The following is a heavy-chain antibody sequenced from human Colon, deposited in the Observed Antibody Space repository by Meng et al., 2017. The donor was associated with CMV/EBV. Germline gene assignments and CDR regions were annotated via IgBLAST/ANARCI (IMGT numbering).Heavy chain of an antibody. J-gene: IGHJ6*02. CDR3: ARAERDVTTVMPAQFSGLSV. D-gene: IGHD3-16*01. CDR1: GYKFTDYY. V-gene: IGHV1-2*02. Sequence: ASVTVSCKASGYKFTDYYIHWVRQAPGQGLEWMGWIYPDSGGTTSAQKFQGRLTMTRDTSMSTVFMELKGLNSDDTAIYYCARAERDVTTVMPAQFSGLSVWGQGTTVTVSS. CDR2: IYPDSGGT.